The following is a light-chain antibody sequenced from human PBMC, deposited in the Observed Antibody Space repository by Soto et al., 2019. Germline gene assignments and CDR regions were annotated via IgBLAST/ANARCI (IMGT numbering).Light chain of an antibody. J-gene: IGKJ1*01. CDR3: LQHNVYPRT. CDR2: GAS. CDR1: QSVSSN. V-gene: IGKV3-15*01. Sequence: EIVMTQSPATLSVSPGERATLSCRASQSVSSNLAWYQQKPGQAPRLLIYGASTRATGIPARFSGSGSGTEFTLTISSLQSEDIATYYCLQHNVYPRTFGQGTKVDIK.